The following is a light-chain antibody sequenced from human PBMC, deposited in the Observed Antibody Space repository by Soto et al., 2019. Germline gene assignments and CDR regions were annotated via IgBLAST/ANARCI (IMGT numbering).Light chain of an antibody. CDR1: QSVLTY. CDR3: RPRSNLVS. V-gene: IGKV3-11*01. CDR2: DAS. Sequence: EIVLTQSPATLSLSPGERATLSCRASQSVLTYLGWYQQKPGQAPRLLIHDASNRATGIPARFSCSGSGTDLAITISNLEPEDSAVYCCRPRSNLVSFGQGTRLESK. J-gene: IGKJ5*01.